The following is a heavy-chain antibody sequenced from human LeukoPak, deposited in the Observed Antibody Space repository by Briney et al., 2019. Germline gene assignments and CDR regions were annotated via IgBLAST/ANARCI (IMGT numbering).Heavy chain of an antibody. Sequence: PGGSLRLSCAASGFTFSSYAMSWVRQAPGKGLEWVSGISGSGGSTFYADSVKGRFTISRDNSKNTLYLQMNSLRAEDTAVYYCAKALGIVATIGQFDYWGQGTLVTVSS. J-gene: IGHJ4*02. D-gene: IGHD5-12*01. CDR2: ISGSGGST. CDR1: GFTFSSYA. CDR3: AKALGIVATIGQFDY. V-gene: IGHV3-23*01.